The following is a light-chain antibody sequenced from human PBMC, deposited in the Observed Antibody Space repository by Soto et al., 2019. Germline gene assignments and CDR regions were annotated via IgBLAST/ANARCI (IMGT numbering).Light chain of an antibody. CDR2: DVS. CDR3: SSYTSSSTPGV. J-gene: IGLJ1*01. Sequence: QSVLTQPASVSGSPGQSITISCTGTSSDVGGYNYVSWYQQHPGKAPKLMIYDVSNRPSGVSNRFSGSKSGNTASLTISGLQAEDEADYYCSSYTSSSTPGVFGTGTSSPS. V-gene: IGLV2-14*01. CDR1: SSDVGGYNY.